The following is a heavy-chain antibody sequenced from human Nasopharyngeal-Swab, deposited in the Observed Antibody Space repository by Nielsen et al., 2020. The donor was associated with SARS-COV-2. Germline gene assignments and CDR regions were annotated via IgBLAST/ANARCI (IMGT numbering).Heavy chain of an antibody. CDR3: AREAHYYDSSSLDY. Sequence: GESLKISCAASGFTFSSYGMHWVRQAPGKGLEWVAVIWYDGSNKFYADSVKGRFTIFRDNSKNTLSLQMNSLRAEDTAVYYCAREAHYYDSSSLDYWGQGTLVTVSS. V-gene: IGHV3-33*01. CDR1: GFTFSSYG. J-gene: IGHJ4*02. CDR2: IWYDGSNK. D-gene: IGHD3-22*01.